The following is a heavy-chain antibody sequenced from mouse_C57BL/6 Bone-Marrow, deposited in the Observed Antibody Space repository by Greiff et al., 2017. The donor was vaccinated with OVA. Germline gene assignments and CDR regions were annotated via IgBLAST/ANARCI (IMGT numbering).Heavy chain of an antibody. D-gene: IGHD1-1*01. CDR2: IYPGDGDT. CDR3: SRNYFCSSYRAWFDY. CDR1: GYAFSSYW. V-gene: IGHV1-80*01. J-gene: IGHJ3*01. Sequence: VKLMESGAELVKPGASVKISCKASGYAFSSYWMNWVKQRPGKGLEWIGQIYPGDGDTNYNGKFKGKATLTADKSSSTAYMQLSSLTSEDSAVFVCSRNYFCSSYRAWFDYWGQGTLVTVSA.